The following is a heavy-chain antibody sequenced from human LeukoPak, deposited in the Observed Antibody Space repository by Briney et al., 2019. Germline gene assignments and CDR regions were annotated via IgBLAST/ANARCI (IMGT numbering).Heavy chain of an antibody. CDR2: IWYDGSNK. J-gene: IGHJ4*02. V-gene: IGHV3-33*08. Sequence: GGSRRLSCAASGFTFSSYGMDWVRQAPGKRLEWVAVIWYDGSNKYYADSVKGRFTISRDNSKNTLYLQMNSLRAEDTAVYYCARGTTEGDYWGQGTLVTVSS. CDR1: GFTFSSYG. D-gene: IGHD2/OR15-2a*01. CDR3: ARGTTEGDY.